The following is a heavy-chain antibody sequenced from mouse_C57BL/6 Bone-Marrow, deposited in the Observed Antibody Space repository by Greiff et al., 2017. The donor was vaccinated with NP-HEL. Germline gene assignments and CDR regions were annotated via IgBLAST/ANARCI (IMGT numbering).Heavy chain of an antibody. J-gene: IGHJ3*01. CDR2: LNPNNGGT. CDR3: ATSYCSNDVAY. V-gene: IGHV1-26*01. CDR1: GYTFTDSY. D-gene: IGHD2-5*01. Sequence: VQLQQSGPELVKPGASVKISCKASGYTFTDSYMNWVKQSHGKSLEWIGDLNPNNGGTSYNQKFKGKATLTVDQSSSTAYMELRSLTSEDCSVDYCATSYCSNDVAYWGQGTLVTVSA.